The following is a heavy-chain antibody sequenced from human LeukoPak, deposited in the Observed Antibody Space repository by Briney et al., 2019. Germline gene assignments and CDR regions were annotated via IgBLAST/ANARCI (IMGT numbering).Heavy chain of an antibody. CDR2: IYYNGIA. Sequence: SETLSLTCAVSGDSVNSSSYYWSWIRLPPGKGLEWIGFIYYNGIANYNPSLKSRVTISLDTPKNQLSLKLTSVTAADTAVYYCARDNVAAAGTSVYWGQGTLVTVSS. V-gene: IGHV4-61*01. J-gene: IGHJ4*02. CDR1: GDSVNSSSYY. CDR3: ARDNVAAAGTSVY. D-gene: IGHD6-13*01.